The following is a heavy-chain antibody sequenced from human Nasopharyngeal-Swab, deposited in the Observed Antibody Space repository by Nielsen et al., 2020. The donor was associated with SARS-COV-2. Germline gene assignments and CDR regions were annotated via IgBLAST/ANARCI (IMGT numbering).Heavy chain of an antibody. J-gene: IGHJ6*03. CDR2: INAGNGNT. V-gene: IGHV1-3*01. CDR1: GYTFTRYA. D-gene: IGHD5-18*01. CDR3: ARDYYSYGQYYYYYMDV. Sequence: SVNVSCKASGYTFTRYALHLVRQAPGQRLEWMGWINAGNGNTKYSQKFQGRVTITRDTSASTAYMELSSLRSEDTAVYYCARDYYSYGQYYYYYMDVWGKGTTVTVSS.